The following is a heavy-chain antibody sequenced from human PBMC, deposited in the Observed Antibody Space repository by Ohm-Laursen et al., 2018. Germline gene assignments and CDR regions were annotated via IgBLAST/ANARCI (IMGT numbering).Heavy chain of an antibody. CDR3: ARGIPYYDFWSGYSYYFDY. V-gene: IGHV4-34*01. D-gene: IGHD3-3*01. J-gene: IGHJ4*02. Sequence: SQTLSLTCAVYGGSFSGYDWSWIRQPPGKGLEWIGEINYSGSTNYNPSLKSRVTISVDTSKNEFSLKLSSVTAADTAVYYCARGIPYYDFWSGYSYYFDYWGQGTLVTVSS. CDR2: INYSGST. CDR1: GGSFSGYD.